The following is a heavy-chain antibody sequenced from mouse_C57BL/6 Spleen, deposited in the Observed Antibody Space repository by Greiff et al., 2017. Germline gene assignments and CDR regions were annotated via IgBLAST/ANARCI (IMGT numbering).Heavy chain of an antibody. J-gene: IGHJ3*01. V-gene: IGHV1-15*01. CDR3: TRLPWFAY. CDR1: GYTFTDYE. Sequence: QVHVKQSGAELVRPGASVTLSCKASGYTFTDYEMHWVKQTPVHGLEWIGAIDPETGGTAYNQKFKGKAILTADKSSSTAYMELRSLPSEDSAVYYCTRLPWFAYWGQGTLVTVSA. CDR2: IDPETGGT.